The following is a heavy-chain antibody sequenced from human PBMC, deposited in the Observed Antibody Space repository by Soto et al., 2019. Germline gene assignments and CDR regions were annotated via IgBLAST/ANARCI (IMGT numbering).Heavy chain of an antibody. CDR1: GFTFSDYY. CDR2: INTLSSAI. Sequence: GGSLRLSCAGSGFTFSDYYMTWIRQAPGKGLEWVSYINTLSSAIYYADSVKGRFTISRDNAKNSLFLQMNSLRAEDTAVYYCARRLQWQLRPLDSWGRGTLVTVSS. J-gene: IGHJ4*02. V-gene: IGHV3-11*01. D-gene: IGHD6-19*01. CDR3: ARRLQWQLRPLDS.